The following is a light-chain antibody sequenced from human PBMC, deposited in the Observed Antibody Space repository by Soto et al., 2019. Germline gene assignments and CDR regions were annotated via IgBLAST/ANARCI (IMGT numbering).Light chain of an antibody. V-gene: IGKV3-20*01. Sequence: EIFLTQSPGPLSLSPGERATLSCRASQSVSSNFLAWYQEKPGQAPRLLIYGASSRATGIPDRFSGSGSGTDFTLTISRLEPEDFAVYYCQQYGSSPWTFGQGTKVDI. CDR1: QSVSSNF. CDR2: GAS. CDR3: QQYGSSPWT. J-gene: IGKJ1*01.